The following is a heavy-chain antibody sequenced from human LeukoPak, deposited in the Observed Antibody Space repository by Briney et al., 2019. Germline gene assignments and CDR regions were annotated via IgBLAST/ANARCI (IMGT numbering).Heavy chain of an antibody. CDR1: GFTFSSYW. CDR2: ISYDGSNK. V-gene: IGHV3-30*18. Sequence: GGSLRLSCAASGFTFSSYWMNWVRQAPGKGLEWVAVISYDGSNKYYADSVKGRFTISRDNSKNTLYLQMNSLRAEDTAVYYCANEVSEYCTNGVCSVFDYWGQGTLVTVSS. CDR3: ANEVSEYCTNGVCSVFDY. D-gene: IGHD2-8*01. J-gene: IGHJ4*02.